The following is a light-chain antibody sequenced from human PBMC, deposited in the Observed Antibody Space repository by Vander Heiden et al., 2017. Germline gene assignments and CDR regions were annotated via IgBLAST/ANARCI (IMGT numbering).Light chain of an antibody. CDR1: QSVSIN. Sequence: EIVMTQSPATLSVSPGERVTLSCRASQSVSINLAWYQQKPGQAPKLLIDVASTRATGIPARFSGSGSGTEFTLTISSLQSDDSAVYYCQQYNNWPRTFGHGTKVEIK. CDR2: VAS. CDR3: QQYNNWPRT. J-gene: IGKJ1*01. V-gene: IGKV3-15*01.